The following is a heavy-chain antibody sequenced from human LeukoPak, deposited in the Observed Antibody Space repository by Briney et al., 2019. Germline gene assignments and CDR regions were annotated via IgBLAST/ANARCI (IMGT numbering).Heavy chain of an antibody. J-gene: IGHJ3*02. Sequence: SQTLSLTCAISGDSVSSYSAAWSWGSQSPSRGLEWQGRTYYRSKWYNDYAVSVKSRITINPDTSKNQFSLQLTSVTPEDTAVYYSARSGGHGAFDIWGQGTMVTVSS. CDR2: TYYRSKWYN. V-gene: IGHV6-1*01. CDR3: ARSGGHGAFDI. D-gene: IGHD4-23*01. CDR1: GDSVSSYSAA.